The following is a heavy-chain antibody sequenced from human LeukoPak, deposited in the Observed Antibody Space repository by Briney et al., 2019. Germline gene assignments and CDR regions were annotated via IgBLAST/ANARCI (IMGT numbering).Heavy chain of an antibody. Sequence: GGSLRLSCAASGFTFDDYAMHWVRQAPGKGLEWVSLISWDGGSTYYADSVKGRFTISRDNSKNSLYLQMNSLRAEDTALYYCAKDLKGDYYYYMDVWGKGTTVTVSS. V-gene: IGHV3-43D*03. CDR3: AKDLKGDYYYYMDV. J-gene: IGHJ6*03. CDR2: ISWDGGST. CDR1: GFTFDDYA.